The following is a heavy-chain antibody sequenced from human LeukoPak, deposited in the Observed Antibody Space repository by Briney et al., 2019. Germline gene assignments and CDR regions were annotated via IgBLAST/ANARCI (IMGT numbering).Heavy chain of an antibody. Sequence: GGSLRLSCAASGFTFSTYWMTWVRQPPGKGLEWVANIKQDGTENNYVDSVKGRFTISRDNAKNSLYLQMNSLRAEDTAVYYCASYSSSWYTYWGQGTLVTVSS. CDR1: GFTFSTYW. J-gene: IGHJ4*02. V-gene: IGHV3-7*03. D-gene: IGHD6-13*01. CDR3: ASYSSSWYTY. CDR2: IKQDGTEN.